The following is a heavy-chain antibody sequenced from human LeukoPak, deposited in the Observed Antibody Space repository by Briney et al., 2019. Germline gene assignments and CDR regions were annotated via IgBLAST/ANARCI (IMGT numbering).Heavy chain of an antibody. Sequence: PGGSLRLSCAASGFTFSSYAMSWVRQAPGKGLEWVSAISGSGGSTYYADSVKGRFTISRDNSRNTLYLQMTSLRAEDTALYYCAKRGPGYCSGGGCYTWFDPWGQGTLVTVSS. CDR1: GFTFSSYA. J-gene: IGHJ5*02. V-gene: IGHV3-23*01. CDR3: AKRGPGYCSGGGCYTWFDP. CDR2: ISGSGGST. D-gene: IGHD2-15*01.